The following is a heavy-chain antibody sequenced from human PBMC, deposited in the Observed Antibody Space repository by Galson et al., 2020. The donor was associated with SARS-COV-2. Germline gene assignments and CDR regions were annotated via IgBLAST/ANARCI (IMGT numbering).Heavy chain of an antibody. J-gene: IGHJ3*02. Sequence: ASVMNSCKASGYTFTSYDMHWVLHDPGQKLQWMGWINAGNGNTKYSQKFQRRVTITRDTTASTAYMELSSLRSEDTAVYYCAREYDSSGYAQADAFDIWGQGTMVTVSS. CDR1: GYTFTSYD. CDR2: INAGNGNT. CDR3: AREYDSSGYAQADAFDI. D-gene: IGHD3-22*01. V-gene: IGHV1-3*01.